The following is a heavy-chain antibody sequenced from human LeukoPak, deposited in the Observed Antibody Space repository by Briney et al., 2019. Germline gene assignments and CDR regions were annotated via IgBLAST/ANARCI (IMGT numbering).Heavy chain of an antibody. CDR3: ATIGDRRTGELYRIDY. Sequence: GGSLRLSCSASGFTFSSYAIHWVRQAPGKGLEYVSGISSNGGSTYYADSVKGTFTTSRDNSKNTLYLQMNSLRAEDAAVYYCATIGDRRTGELYRIDYWGQGTLVTVSS. CDR1: GFTFSSYA. CDR2: ISSNGGST. V-gene: IGHV3-64*04. D-gene: IGHD7-27*01. J-gene: IGHJ4*02.